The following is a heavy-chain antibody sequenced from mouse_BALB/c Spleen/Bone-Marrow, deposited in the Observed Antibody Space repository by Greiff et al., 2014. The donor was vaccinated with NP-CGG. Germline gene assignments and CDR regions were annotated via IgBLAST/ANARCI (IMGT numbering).Heavy chain of an antibody. J-gene: IGHJ4*01. V-gene: IGHV5-17*02. D-gene: IGHD2-4*01. CDR2: ISSGSSTI. CDR1: GFTFSSFG. CDR3: ARNDYDDAMDY. Sequence: VQLKESGGGLVQPGGSRKLSCAASGFTFSSFGMHWVRQAPEKGLEWVAYISSGSSTIYYADTVKGRFTISRDNPKNTLFLQMTSLRSEDTAMYYCARNDYDDAMDYWGQGTSVTVSS.